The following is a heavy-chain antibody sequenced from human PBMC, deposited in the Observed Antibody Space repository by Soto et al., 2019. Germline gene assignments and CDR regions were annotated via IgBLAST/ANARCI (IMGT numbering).Heavy chain of an antibody. V-gene: IGHV3-53*01. Sequence: EVQLVESGGGLIQPGGSLRLSCAASGFTVSSNYMSWVRQAPGKGLEWVSVIYSGGSTYYADSVKGRFTISRDNSKNTLYLQMNSLRAEDTAVYYCERENIVVVPAATFRYYYYGMDVWGQGTTVTVSS. CDR3: ERENIVVVPAATFRYYYYGMDV. CDR1: GFTVSSNY. CDR2: IYSGGST. J-gene: IGHJ6*02. D-gene: IGHD2-2*01.